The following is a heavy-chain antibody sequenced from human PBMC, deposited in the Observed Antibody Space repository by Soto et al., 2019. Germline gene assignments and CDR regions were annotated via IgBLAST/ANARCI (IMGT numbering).Heavy chain of an antibody. CDR2: INHRGTT. J-gene: IGHJ6*04. D-gene: IGHD2-15*01. CDR3: ARKNRETTPPYSSTRDV. Sequence: QVHLEESGPGLVKPSGTLSLTCAVSSGSISSSDWWTWVRQPPGKGLEWIGEINHRGTTNYNPSPKSRPIISEDKSQNQFPRRLPSVTAADPAVYSCARKNRETTPPYSSTRDVGGKGPPVPVSS. CDR1: SGSISSSDW. V-gene: IGHV4-4*02.